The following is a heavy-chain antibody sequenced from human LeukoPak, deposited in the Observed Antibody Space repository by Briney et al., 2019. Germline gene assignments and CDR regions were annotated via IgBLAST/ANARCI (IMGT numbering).Heavy chain of an antibody. Sequence: TSETLSLTCTVSGGSISSSSDYWGWIRQPPGKGLEWIGSIYYSGSTYYNPSLKSRVTISVDTSKNQFSLKLSSVTAADTAVYYCARGEDDYSKIDYWGQGTLVTVSS. CDR2: IYYSGST. CDR1: GGSISSSSDY. CDR3: ARGEDDYSKIDY. D-gene: IGHD4-11*01. V-gene: IGHV4-39*07. J-gene: IGHJ4*02.